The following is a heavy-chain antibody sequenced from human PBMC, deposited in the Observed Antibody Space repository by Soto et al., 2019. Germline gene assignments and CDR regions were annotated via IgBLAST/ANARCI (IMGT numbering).Heavy chain of an antibody. J-gene: IGHJ6*02. Sequence: GGSLRLSCAASGFTFRDYPFTWVRQPPGKGLEWVVVLSYDGSDTYDRESVKGRFTISRDNAKNKLYLELTSLSAGGTAVYYCARGQVVNAGYYYALDIWGQGTAVTVSS. CDR1: GFTFRDYP. D-gene: IGHD3-10*01. CDR2: LSYDGSDT. V-gene: IGHV3-33*01. CDR3: ARGQVVNAGYYYALDI.